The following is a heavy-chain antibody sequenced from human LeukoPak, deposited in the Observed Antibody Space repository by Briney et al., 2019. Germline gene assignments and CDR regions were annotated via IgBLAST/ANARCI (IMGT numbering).Heavy chain of an antibody. CDR1: GGSISSGSYY. CDR2: IYYSGST. CDR3: ARQSPQWELPKANWFDP. V-gene: IGHV4-39*01. D-gene: IGHD1-26*01. J-gene: IGHJ5*02. Sequence: PSQTLSLTCTVSGGSISSGSYYWGWIRQPPGKGLEWIGSIYYSGSTYYNPSLKSRVTISVDTSKNQFSLKLSSVTAADTAVYYCARQSPQWELPKANWFDPWGQGTLVTVSS.